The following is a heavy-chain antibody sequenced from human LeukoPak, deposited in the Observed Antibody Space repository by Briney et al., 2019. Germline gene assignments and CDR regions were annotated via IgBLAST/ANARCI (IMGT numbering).Heavy chain of an antibody. V-gene: IGHV3-48*03. CDR1: GFTRSNYE. J-gene: IGHJ6*04. CDR2: ISGSGSTV. CDR3: AELGITMIGGV. D-gene: IGHD3-10*02. Sequence: GGSLRLSCAASGFTRSNYEMNWVRQAPGKGPEWISYISGSGSTVYYADSVKGRFTISRDDGKNSVYLQMNSLRAEDTAVYYCAELGITMIGGVWGKGTTVTISS.